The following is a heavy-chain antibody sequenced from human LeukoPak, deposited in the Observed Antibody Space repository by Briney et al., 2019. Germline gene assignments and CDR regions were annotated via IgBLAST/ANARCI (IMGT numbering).Heavy chain of an antibody. J-gene: IGHJ4*02. Sequence: GGSLRLSCAASRFTFSSYGMHWVRQAPGKGLEWVAFIRYDGSNKYYADSVKGRFPISRDNSKNTLYLQMNSLRAEDTAVYYCAKGRYSKLDYWGQGTLVTVSS. CDR3: AKGRYSKLDY. D-gene: IGHD4-11*01. CDR1: RFTFSSYG. CDR2: IRYDGSNK. V-gene: IGHV3-30*02.